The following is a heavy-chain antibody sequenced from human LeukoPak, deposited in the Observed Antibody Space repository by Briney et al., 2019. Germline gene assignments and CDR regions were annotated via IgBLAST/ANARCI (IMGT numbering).Heavy chain of an antibody. CDR1: GCTFSSYA. D-gene: IGHD6-19*01. Sequence: GGSLRLSCAASGCTFSSYATSWVRQAPGKGLEWVSTISDSGGSIYYTDSVKGRFTISRDNSKNTLYLQMNSLRADDTAVYYCAKPSGTVAAPFDYSGQGTLATVSS. V-gene: IGHV3-23*01. CDR3: AKPSGTVAAPFDY. CDR2: ISDSGGSI. J-gene: IGHJ4*02.